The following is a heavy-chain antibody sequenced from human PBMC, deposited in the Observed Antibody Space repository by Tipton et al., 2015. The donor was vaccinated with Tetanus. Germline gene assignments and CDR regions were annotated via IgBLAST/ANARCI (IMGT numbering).Heavy chain of an antibody. CDR1: GYSFSGYW. Sequence: QLVQSGAEVKKAGESLKISCKGSGYSFSGYWIGWVRQMPGKGLEWLAIIYPAGFEPRYSPPFQGHVTISVDKSINTAYLQWDSLEASDTAIYYCARHPDFWSGYYFDLWGQGTLVNVSS. J-gene: IGHJ4*02. V-gene: IGHV5-51*01. CDR3: ARHPDFWSGYYFDL. CDR2: IYPAGFEP. D-gene: IGHD3-3*01.